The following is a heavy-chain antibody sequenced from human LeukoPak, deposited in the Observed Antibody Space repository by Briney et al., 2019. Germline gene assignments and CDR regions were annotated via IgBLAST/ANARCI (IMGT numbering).Heavy chain of an antibody. CDR1: GGSISSSSYY. V-gene: IGHV4-39*01. Sequence: PSETLSLTCTVSGGSISSSSYYWGWIRQPPGKGLEYIGSIYYSGSTYYNPSLRSRGTISVDTSKNQLSLKLSSVTAADTAVYYCARGHYDSSGYYWFDPWGQGTLVTVSS. J-gene: IGHJ5*02. D-gene: IGHD3-22*01. CDR3: ARGHYDSSGYYWFDP. CDR2: IYYSGST.